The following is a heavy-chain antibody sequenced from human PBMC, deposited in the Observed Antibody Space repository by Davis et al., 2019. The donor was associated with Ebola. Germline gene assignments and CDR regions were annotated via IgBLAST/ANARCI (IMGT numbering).Heavy chain of an antibody. D-gene: IGHD6-19*01. Sequence: MPSETLSLTCTVSSGSISSNYWSWIRQPPGKGLEWIGYIYYSGSTNYNPSLKSRVTISVDTSKNQFSLKLSSVTAADTAVYYCATLPVSSGWEDHPDSWGQGTLVIVSS. J-gene: IGHJ4*02. V-gene: IGHV4-59*08. CDR2: IYYSGST. CDR1: SGSISSNY. CDR3: ATLPVSSGWEDHPDS.